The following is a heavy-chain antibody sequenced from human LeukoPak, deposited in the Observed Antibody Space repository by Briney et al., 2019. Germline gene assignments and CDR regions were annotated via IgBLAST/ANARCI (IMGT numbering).Heavy chain of an antibody. D-gene: IGHD6-19*01. CDR1: GFTFSSYG. Sequence: GRALRLSCAASGFTFSSYGMHWVRQAPGKGLKWVAVIGYDGSTEYYADSVKGRFTISRDNSKNTLHLQTNSLRAEDTGVYYCAKEYSSGRIDYWGQGTLVTVSS. V-gene: IGHV3-30*18. J-gene: IGHJ4*02. CDR2: IGYDGSTE. CDR3: AKEYSSGRIDY.